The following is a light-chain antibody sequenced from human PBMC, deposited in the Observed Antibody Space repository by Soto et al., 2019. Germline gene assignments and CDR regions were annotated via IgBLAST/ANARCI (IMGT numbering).Light chain of an antibody. V-gene: IGKV3-11*01. CDR3: QQRSNWPPT. CDR1: QSVSSY. J-gene: IGKJ1*01. CDR2: DAS. Sequence: IVLTHSPASLSVSPGEMATLSCRASQSVSSYLAWYQQKPGQAPRLLIYDASNRATGIPARFSGSGSGTDFTLTISSLEPEDFAVYYCQQRSNWPPTFGQGTKVDIK.